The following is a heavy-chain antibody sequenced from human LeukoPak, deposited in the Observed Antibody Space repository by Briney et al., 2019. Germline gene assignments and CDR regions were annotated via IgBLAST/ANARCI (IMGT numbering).Heavy chain of an antibody. J-gene: IGHJ4*02. CDR2: IYHSGST. D-gene: IGHD7-27*01. Sequence: PSETLSLTCAVSGYSISSGYYWGWIRQPPGKGLEWTGSIYHSGSTYYNPSLKSRVTISVDTSKNQFSLKLSSVTAADTAVYYCARSNWAYYFDYWGQGTLVTVSS. CDR1: GYSISSGYY. V-gene: IGHV4-38-2*01. CDR3: ARSNWAYYFDY.